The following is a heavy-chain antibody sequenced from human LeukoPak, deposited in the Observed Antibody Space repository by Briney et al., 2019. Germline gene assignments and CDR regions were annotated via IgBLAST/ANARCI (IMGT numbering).Heavy chain of an antibody. V-gene: IGHV4-34*01. J-gene: IGHJ4*02. D-gene: IGHD6-19*01. CDR2: INHSGST. CDR3: ASSGWYRGY. Sequence: SETLSLTCAVYGGSFSGYYWSWIRQPPGKGLEWIGEINHSGSTNYNPSLKSRVTISVDTSKNQFSLKLSSVTAADTAVYYCASSGWYRGYWGQGTLVTVSS. CDR1: GGSFSGYY.